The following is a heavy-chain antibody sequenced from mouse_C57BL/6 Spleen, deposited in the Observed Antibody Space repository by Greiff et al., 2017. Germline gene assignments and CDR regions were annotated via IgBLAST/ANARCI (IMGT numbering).Heavy chain of an antibody. CDR1: GYTFTSYW. Sequence: QVQLQQPGTELVKPGASVKLSCTASGYTFTSYWMHWVKQRPGQGLEWIGNINPSNGGTNYNEKFKSKATLTVDKSYSTAYMQLSSLTSEDTAVYYCARSPYPYAMDYWGQGTSVTVSS. CDR3: ARSPYPYAMDY. V-gene: IGHV1-53*01. J-gene: IGHJ4*01. CDR2: INPSNGGT.